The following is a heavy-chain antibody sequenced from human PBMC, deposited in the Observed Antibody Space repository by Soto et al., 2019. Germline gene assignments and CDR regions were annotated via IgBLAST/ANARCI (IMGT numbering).Heavy chain of an antibody. Sequence: ASVKVSCKASGYTFTSYGISWVRQAPGQGLEWMGWISAYNGNTNYAQKFQGRVTMTRDTSTSTVYMELSSLRSEDTAVYYCASEYSYGFDYWGQGTLVTVSS. J-gene: IGHJ4*02. CDR1: GYTFTSYG. CDR3: ASEYSYGFDY. D-gene: IGHD5-18*01. V-gene: IGHV1-18*01. CDR2: ISAYNGNT.